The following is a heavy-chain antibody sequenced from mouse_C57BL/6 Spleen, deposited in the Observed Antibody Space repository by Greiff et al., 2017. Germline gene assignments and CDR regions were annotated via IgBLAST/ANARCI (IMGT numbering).Heavy chain of an antibody. CDR2: IWSDGST. J-gene: IGHJ4*01. D-gene: IGHD2-1*01. Sequence: VQLVESGPGLVAPSQSLSITCTVSGFSLTSYGVHWVRQPPGKGLEWLVVIWSDGSTTYNSALKSRLSISKDNSKSQVFLKMNSLQTDDTAMYYCARHDGNYLYYAMDYWGQGTSVTVSS. CDR3: ARHDGNYLYYAMDY. CDR1: GFSLTSYG. V-gene: IGHV2-6-1*01.